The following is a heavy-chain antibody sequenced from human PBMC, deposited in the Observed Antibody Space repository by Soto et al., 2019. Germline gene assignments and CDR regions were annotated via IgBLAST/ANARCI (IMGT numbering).Heavy chain of an antibody. D-gene: IGHD4-17*01. CDR3: ARGPNCGGDGD. Sequence: QVHLVQSGAEVKRPGASVKVSCKTSGYSFTTQSLNWVRQAPGQSLEWVGWINGGNGATKYSPKFQGRLYITRDASASTAFMELSSLRSEDTAVYYCARGPNCGGDGDWGQGTLVTVSS. V-gene: IGHV1-3*01. CDR1: GYSFTTQS. CDR2: INGGNGAT. J-gene: IGHJ4*02.